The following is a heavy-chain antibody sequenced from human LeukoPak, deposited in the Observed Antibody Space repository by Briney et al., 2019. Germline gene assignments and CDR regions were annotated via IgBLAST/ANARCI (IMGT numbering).Heavy chain of an antibody. CDR1: GGSVSSGSYY. J-gene: IGHJ3*01. CDR2: IYYSGST. CDR3: VREASTSYYDSSGYYRQTETFDV. Sequence: SETLSLTCTVSGGSVSSGSYYWSWIRQPPGKGLEWIGYIYYSGSTNYNPSLKSRVTISVDTSKNQFSLKLSSVTAADTAMYFCVREASTSYYDSSGYYRQTETFDVWGQGAMVTVSS. V-gene: IGHV4-61*01. D-gene: IGHD3-22*01.